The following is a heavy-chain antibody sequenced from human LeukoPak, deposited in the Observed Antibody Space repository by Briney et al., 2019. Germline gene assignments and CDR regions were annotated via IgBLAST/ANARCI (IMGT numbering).Heavy chain of an antibody. CDR1: GDSISSYY. J-gene: IGHJ6*02. D-gene: IGHD3-10*01. CDR3: ARSYYYGSGSYGMDV. Sequence: SETLSFTCTVSGDSISSYYWSWIRQPAGKGLEWIGRIYVSGSTNYNPSLESRVTMSVDTSKNQFSLKLSSVTAADTAVYYCARSYYYGSGSYGMDVWGQGTTVTVSS. CDR2: IYVSGST. V-gene: IGHV4-4*07.